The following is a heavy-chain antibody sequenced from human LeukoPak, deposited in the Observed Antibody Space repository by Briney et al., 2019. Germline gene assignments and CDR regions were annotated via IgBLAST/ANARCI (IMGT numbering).Heavy chain of an antibody. J-gene: IGHJ6*03. CDR3: ARGLSGYDSYYYYYYMDV. Sequence: SETLSLTCTVSGGSMSHHWSWIRQSPGKGLEWIGYISHTASTNYNPSLKSRVTISVDTSKSQFSLMLRSVTAADTALYYCARGLSGYDSYYYYYYMDVWGKGSTVTVSS. V-gene: IGHV4-59*08. CDR1: GGSMSHH. D-gene: IGHD5-12*01. CDR2: ISHTAST.